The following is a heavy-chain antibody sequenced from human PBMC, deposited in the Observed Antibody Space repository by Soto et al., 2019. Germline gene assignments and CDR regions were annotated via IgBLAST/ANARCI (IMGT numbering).Heavy chain of an antibody. V-gene: IGHV3-23*01. D-gene: IGHD6-19*01. J-gene: IGHJ3*02. Sequence: GGSLRLSCAASGFTFSSYAMSWVRQAPGKGLEWVSAISGSGGSTYYADSVKGRFTISRDNSKNTLYLQMNSLRAEDTAVYYCAKDSTPWSIAVAVEAFDIWGQGTMVTVSS. CDR3: AKDSTPWSIAVAVEAFDI. CDR2: ISGSGGST. CDR1: GFTFSSYA.